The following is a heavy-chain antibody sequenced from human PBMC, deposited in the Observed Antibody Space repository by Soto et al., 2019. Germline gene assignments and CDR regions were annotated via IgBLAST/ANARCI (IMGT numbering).Heavy chain of an antibody. V-gene: IGHV5-51*01. D-gene: IGHD3-22*01. CDR2: IFPSDSDT. CDR3: ARKDKSGYFNWFDP. Sequence: GESLKISCRTSGYKFTSSWIAWVRQRPGKGLEWMGIIFPSDSDTRYSPSFQGQVTISADRSTSTVFLQWASLKASDTAVYFCARKDKSGYFNWFDPWGQGTLVTVSS. J-gene: IGHJ5*02. CDR1: GYKFTSSW.